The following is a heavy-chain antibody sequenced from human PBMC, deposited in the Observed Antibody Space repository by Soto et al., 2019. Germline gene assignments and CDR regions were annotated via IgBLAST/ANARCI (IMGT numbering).Heavy chain of an antibody. V-gene: IGHV3-64D*08. Sequence: QPGGSLRLSCSASGFTFMTSAMHWVRQAPGKGLEHVSGIKSDGSSTYYAESVKGRFTISRDNSKDTLYLQMNGLREDDTAVYYCIKPYSKSWFYSGRGTLVTVSS. CDR1: GFTFMTSA. CDR3: IKPYSKSWFY. D-gene: IGHD2-15*01. J-gene: IGHJ4*01. CDR2: IKSDGSST.